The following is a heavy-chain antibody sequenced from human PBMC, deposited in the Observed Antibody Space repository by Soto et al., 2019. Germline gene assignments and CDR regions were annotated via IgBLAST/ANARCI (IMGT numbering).Heavy chain of an antibody. Sequence: GGSLRLSCAASGFTFSKYALSWVRQAPGKGLEWVSAISGSGGTTHYADSVKGRVTISRDNSKDTVFLQMNSLRAEDTAVYSCAKYYYDRSGSPLAFDSWGQGTLVTVSS. CDR3: AKYYYDRSGSPLAFDS. V-gene: IGHV3-23*01. CDR1: GFTFSKYA. J-gene: IGHJ4*02. D-gene: IGHD3-22*01. CDR2: ISGSGGTT.